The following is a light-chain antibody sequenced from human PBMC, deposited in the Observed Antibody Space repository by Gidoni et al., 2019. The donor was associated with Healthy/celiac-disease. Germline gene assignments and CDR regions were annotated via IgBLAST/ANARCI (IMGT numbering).Light chain of an antibody. J-gene: IGKJ1*01. Sequence: DVVMTQSPLSLPVTLGQPASISCRSSQSLVHSDGNTYLNWFQQRPGQSPRRLMYKVSNRDSGVPDRFSGSGSGTDFTLKISRVEAEDVGVYYCMQGTHWPWWTFGQGTKVEIK. V-gene: IGKV2-30*02. CDR1: QSLVHSDGNTY. CDR3: MQGTHWPWWT. CDR2: KVS.